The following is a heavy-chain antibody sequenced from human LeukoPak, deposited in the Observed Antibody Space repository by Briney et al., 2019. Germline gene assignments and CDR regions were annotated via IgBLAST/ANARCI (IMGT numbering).Heavy chain of an antibody. CDR3: AKDGGSGSYYNFH. V-gene: IGHV3-23*01. CDR1: GVTLSNYA. Sequence: GGSLRLSCVASGVTLSNYAMSWARQAPGKGLEWVSGISSSGSGGNTYYADSVKGRFTISRDSSKNTLYLQMNSLRAEDTAVYYCAKDGGSGSYYNFHWGQGTLVTVSS. D-gene: IGHD3-10*01. J-gene: IGHJ4*02. CDR2: ISSSGSGGNT.